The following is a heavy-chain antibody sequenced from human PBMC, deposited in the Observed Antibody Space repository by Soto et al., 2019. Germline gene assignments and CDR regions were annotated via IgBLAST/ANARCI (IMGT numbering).Heavy chain of an antibody. CDR1: GFTASSSQ. CDR3: ARESAALNWFDP. J-gene: IGHJ5*02. CDR2: IFIGGTT. D-gene: IGHD2-2*01. Sequence: GGSLRLSCAASGFTASSSQMTWVRQAPGKALEWVSVIFIGGTTQYAVSVKGRFTISRDHSKNTVYLQMNSLRAEDTAVYYCARESAALNWFDPWGQGTLVTVSS. V-gene: IGHV3-53*01.